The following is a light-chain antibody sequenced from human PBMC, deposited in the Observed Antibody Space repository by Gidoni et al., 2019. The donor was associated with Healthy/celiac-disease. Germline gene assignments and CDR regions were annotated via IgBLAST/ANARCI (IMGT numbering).Light chain of an antibody. Sequence: SYELTQPPSVSVSPGQTASITCSGVKLGDKYACWYQQKPGQSPVLVIYQDSKRPSGSPARFSGSNSGNTATLTISGTQAMDEADYYCQAWDSSTVVFGGGTKLTVL. V-gene: IGLV3-1*01. CDR2: QDS. CDR1: KLGDKY. J-gene: IGLJ2*01. CDR3: QAWDSSTVV.